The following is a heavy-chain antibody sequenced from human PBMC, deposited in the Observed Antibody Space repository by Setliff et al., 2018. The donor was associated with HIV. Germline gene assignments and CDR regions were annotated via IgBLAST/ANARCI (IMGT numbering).Heavy chain of an antibody. CDR1: GFTFSSYG. CDR2: IWYDGSNK. J-gene: IGHJ6*03. Sequence: GGSLRLSCAASGFTFSSYGMHWVRQAPGKGVEWVAVIWYDGSNKYYADSVKGRFTISRDKSKNTLYLQMNSLRAEDTAVYYCARDKDYYDFSGYYYIYYYMDVWGKGTTVTVSS. V-gene: IGHV3-33*01. D-gene: IGHD3-22*01. CDR3: ARDKDYYDFSGYYYIYYYMDV.